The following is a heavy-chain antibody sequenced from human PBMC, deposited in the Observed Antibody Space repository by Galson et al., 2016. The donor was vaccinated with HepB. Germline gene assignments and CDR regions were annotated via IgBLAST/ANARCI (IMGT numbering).Heavy chain of an antibody. CDR3: ARTIVSYNLYYMDV. CDR1: GFSLNTNTMC. CDR2: IDWDDNE. J-gene: IGHJ6*03. V-gene: IGHV2-70*01. D-gene: IGHD2/OR15-2a*01. Sequence: PALVKPTQTLTLTCTSGFSLNTNTMCVSWIRQPPGKAPEWLALIDWDDNEYYNTSLKTRVTISKDTAKNQVGLRMTNMDPMDTATYYCARTIVSYNLYYMDVWGRGTTVTVSS.